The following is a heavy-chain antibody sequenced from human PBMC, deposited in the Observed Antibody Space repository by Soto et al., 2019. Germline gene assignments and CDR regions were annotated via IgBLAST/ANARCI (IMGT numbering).Heavy chain of an antibody. J-gene: IGHJ4*02. V-gene: IGHV3-30*18. CDR1: GFTFDTYA. CDR3: AKEGSDYHILNLDY. CDR2: ISYDGSNK. D-gene: IGHD3-9*01. Sequence: GGSLRLSCAASGFTFDTYAMHWVRQAPGKGLEWVAAISYDGSNKYYADSVKGRFTISRDNSKNTLFLQMNSLRADDTAVYYCAKEGSDYHILNLDYWGQGTLVTVSS.